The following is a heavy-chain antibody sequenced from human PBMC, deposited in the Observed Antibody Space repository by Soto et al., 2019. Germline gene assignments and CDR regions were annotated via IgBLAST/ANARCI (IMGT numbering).Heavy chain of an antibody. Sequence: EVQLLESGGGLVQPGGSLRLSCAASGFIFSNYDMSWVRLAPGKGLEWVSVIGTSGGGTYYADSEKGRFTISRDNSKNTVYLQMSSLRAEDTALYMCVRHAKLTSVTANVGYYYGLDIWGPGTTVTISS. CDR3: VRHAKLTSVTANVGYYYGLDI. V-gene: IGHV3-23*01. D-gene: IGHD4-4*01. J-gene: IGHJ6*02. CDR2: IGTSGGGT. CDR1: GFIFSNYD.